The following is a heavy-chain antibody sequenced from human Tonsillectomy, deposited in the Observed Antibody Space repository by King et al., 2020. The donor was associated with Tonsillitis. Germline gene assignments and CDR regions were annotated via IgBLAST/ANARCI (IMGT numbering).Heavy chain of an antibody. Sequence: QVQLVESGGGVVQPGRSLRLSCAASGFTFSSYGMHWVRQAPGKGLEWVAVISYDGSNKYCADSVKGRFTISRDNSKNTLYLQMNSLRAEDTAVYYCAKGSGEWELLLDYWGQGTLVTVSS. J-gene: IGHJ4*02. CDR3: AKGSGEWELLLDY. V-gene: IGHV3-30*18. CDR1: GFTFSSYG. D-gene: IGHD1-26*01. CDR2: ISYDGSNK.